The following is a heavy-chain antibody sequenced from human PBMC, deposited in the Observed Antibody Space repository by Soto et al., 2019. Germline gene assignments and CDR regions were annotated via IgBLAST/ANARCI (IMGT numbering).Heavy chain of an antibody. CDR1: GYIFNGYW. Sequence: GESLKISCRGSGYIFNGYWIGWVRQLPGKGLEWMGVIYPGDSETIYSPSFRGQVIICADKSIRTAYLQRSSLKASDTGLYYGARREGTGWGYWGQGTQVTVSS. D-gene: IGHD6-19*01. J-gene: IGHJ4*02. CDR3: ARREGTGWGY. V-gene: IGHV5-51*01. CDR2: IYPGDSET.